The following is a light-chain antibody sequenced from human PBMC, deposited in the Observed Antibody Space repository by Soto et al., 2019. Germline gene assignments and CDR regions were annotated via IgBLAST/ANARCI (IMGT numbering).Light chain of an antibody. CDR1: QSARSS. Sequence: EIVLPLSPATLSVLSGGRAPLSFRASQSARSSLAWYQQKPGQAPRLLIYGASTRATGIPARFSGSGSGMDFTLTISRLEPEDFAVYYCQQYGSSPTFGQGTRLEI. V-gene: IGKV3-20*01. J-gene: IGKJ5*01. CDR3: QQYGSSPT. CDR2: GAS.